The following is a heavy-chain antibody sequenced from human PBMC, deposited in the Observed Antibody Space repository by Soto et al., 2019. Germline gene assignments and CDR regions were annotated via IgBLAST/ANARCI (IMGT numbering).Heavy chain of an antibody. Sequence: EVQLLESGGGLVQPGGSLRLSCAASGFTFSSYAMRWVRQAPGKGLEWVSAISGSGGSTYYADSVKGRFTISRDNSKNTLYLQMNSLRAEDTAVYYCAKCGYSGYDYGFCFDYWGQGTLVTVSS. CDR1: GFTFSSYA. J-gene: IGHJ4*02. CDR2: ISGSGGST. V-gene: IGHV3-23*01. CDR3: AKCGYSGYDYGFCFDY. D-gene: IGHD5-12*01.